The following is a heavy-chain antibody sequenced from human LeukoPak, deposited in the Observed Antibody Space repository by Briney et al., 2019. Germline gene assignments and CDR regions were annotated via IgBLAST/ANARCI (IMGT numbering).Heavy chain of an antibody. CDR1: GFTFSRNG. Sequence: LPGGSLRLSCAASGFTFSRNGMTWVRQAPGKGLEWVAVISYDGSNEYYADSVKGRFTISRDNSKNTLYLQMNSLRAEDTAVYYCASIFGFTVTTPHWGQGTLVTVSS. V-gene: IGHV3-30*03. J-gene: IGHJ4*02. CDR2: ISYDGSNE. CDR3: ASIFGFTVTTPH. D-gene: IGHD4-17*01.